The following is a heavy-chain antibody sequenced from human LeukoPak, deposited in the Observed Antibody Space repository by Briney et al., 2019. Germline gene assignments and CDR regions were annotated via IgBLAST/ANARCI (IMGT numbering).Heavy chain of an antibody. Sequence: GGSLRLSCAASGSTVSSNYMTWVRQAPGKGLEWVSVIYSGGSTYYADSVKGRFTISRDNSKNTLYLQMINLRAEDTAVYYCARGGYCSGGSCYSLYFDLWGRGTLVTVSS. CDR3: ARGGYCSGGSCYSLYFDL. D-gene: IGHD2-15*01. CDR1: GSTVSSNY. J-gene: IGHJ2*01. CDR2: IYSGGST. V-gene: IGHV3-53*01.